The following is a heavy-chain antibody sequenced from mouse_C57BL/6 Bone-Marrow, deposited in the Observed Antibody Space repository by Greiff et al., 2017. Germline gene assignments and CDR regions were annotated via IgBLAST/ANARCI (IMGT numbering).Heavy chain of an antibody. J-gene: IGHJ4*01. D-gene: IGHD1-1*01. CDR2: IYPRSGNT. V-gene: IGHV1-81*01. CDR1: GYTFTSYG. Sequence: QVQLQQSGAELARPGASVKLSCKASGYTFTSYGISWVKQRTGQGLEWIGEIYPRSGNTYYNEKFKGKATLPADKSSSTAYMELRSLTSEDSAVYFCASSDYYGSSYGAMDYWGQGTSVTVSS. CDR3: ASSDYYGSSYGAMDY.